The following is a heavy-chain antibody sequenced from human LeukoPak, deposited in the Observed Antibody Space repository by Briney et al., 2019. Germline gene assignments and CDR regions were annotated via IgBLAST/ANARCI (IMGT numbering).Heavy chain of an antibody. Sequence: SETLSLTCTVSGGSISSYYWSWIRQPPGKGLEWIGYIFYSGSTNYNPSLKSRVTISVDTSKNQFSLKLSSMTAAVTAVYYCARVYYSNSYDYWYFDLWGRGTLVTVSS. CDR1: GGSISSYY. V-gene: IGHV4-59*01. D-gene: IGHD6-13*01. J-gene: IGHJ2*01. CDR2: IFYSGST. CDR3: ARVYYSNSYDYWYFDL.